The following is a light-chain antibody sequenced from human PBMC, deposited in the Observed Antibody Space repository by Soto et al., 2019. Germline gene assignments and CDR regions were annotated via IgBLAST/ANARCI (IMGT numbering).Light chain of an antibody. CDR2: GAS. CDR1: QSLRSTY. V-gene: IGKV3-20*01. J-gene: IGKJ5*01. CDR3: QQYGSSPLT. Sequence: EIVLTQSPGTLSLSPGEGATLACRASQSLRSTYLAWYQQKHGQAPRILIYGASSRATGIPDRFSGSVSGTDVTLTISRLEPEDFAVYYCQQYGSSPLTFGQGTRLEIK.